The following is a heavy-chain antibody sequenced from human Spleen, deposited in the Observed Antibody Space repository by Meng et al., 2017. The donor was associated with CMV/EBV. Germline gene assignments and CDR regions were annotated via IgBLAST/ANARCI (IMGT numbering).Heavy chain of an antibody. V-gene: IGHV1-2*02. Sequence: ASVKVSCKASEYNFTGYYLHWVRQAPGQGLEWMGWINPNSGGTNYAQKFQGRVTMTGDTSITTAYMELSRLRSDDTAVYYCARDITRYCSSTSCSDYWGQGTLVTVSS. D-gene: IGHD2-2*01. CDR1: EYNFTGYY. CDR2: INPNSGGT. J-gene: IGHJ4*02. CDR3: ARDITRYCSSTSCSDY.